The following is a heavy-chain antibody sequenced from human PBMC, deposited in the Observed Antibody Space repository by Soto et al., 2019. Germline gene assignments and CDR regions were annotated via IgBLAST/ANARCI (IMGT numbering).Heavy chain of an antibody. J-gene: IGHJ4*02. CDR2: ISACNGNT. Sequence: ASVKVSCKASGYTFTSYGISWVRQAPGQGLEWMGWISACNGNTKYSQKFQGRVTITRDTSASTAYMELSSLRSEDTAVYYCARSWELVGFDYWGQGTLVTVSS. CDR3: ARSWELVGFDY. V-gene: IGHV1-18*01. CDR1: GYTFTSYG. D-gene: IGHD1-26*01.